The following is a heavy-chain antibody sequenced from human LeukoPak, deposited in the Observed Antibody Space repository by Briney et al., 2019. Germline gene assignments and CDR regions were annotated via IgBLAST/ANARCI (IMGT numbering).Heavy chain of an antibody. CDR1: GGSISSYY. Sequence: SETLSLTCTVSGGSISSYYWSWIRQPAGKGLEWIGRIYASGSINYNPSLKSRVTMSADTSKNQLSLKLTSVTAADTAVYYCARVTDPRYNYFDHWGQGTLVTVSS. V-gene: IGHV4-4*07. CDR3: ARVTDPRYNYFDH. CDR2: IYASGSI. D-gene: IGHD2-21*02. J-gene: IGHJ5*02.